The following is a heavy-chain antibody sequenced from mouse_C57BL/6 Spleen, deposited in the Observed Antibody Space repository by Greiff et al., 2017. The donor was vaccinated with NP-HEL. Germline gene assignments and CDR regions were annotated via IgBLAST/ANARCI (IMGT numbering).Heavy chain of an antibody. CDR3: ASGFYYEYDDD. CDR2: IYPGDGDT. CDR1: GYAFSSSW. J-gene: IGHJ2*01. D-gene: IGHD2-4*01. Sequence: VQLQQSGPELVKPGASVKISCKASGYAFSSSWMNWVKQRPGKGLEWIGRIYPGDGDTNYNGKFKGKATLTADKSSSTAYMQLSSLTSEDSAVYFCASGFYYEYDDDWGQGTTLTVSS. V-gene: IGHV1-82*01.